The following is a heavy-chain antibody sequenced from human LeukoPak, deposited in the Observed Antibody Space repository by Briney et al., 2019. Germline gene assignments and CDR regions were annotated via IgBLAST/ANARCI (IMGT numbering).Heavy chain of an antibody. D-gene: IGHD2-15*01. CDR2: IYYSGST. V-gene: IGHV4-59*12. CDR1: GGSISSYY. Sequence: SETLSLTCAVSGGSISSYYWNWIRQPPGKGLEWIGYIYYSGSTYYNPSLKSRVTISVDTSKNQFSLKLSSVTAADTAVYYCARSSGKAAYYYYYMDVWGKGTTVTVSS. CDR3: ARSSGKAAYYYYYMDV. J-gene: IGHJ6*03.